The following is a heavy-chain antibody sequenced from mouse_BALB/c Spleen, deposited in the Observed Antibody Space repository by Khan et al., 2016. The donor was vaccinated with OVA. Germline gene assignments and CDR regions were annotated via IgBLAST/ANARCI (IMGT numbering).Heavy chain of an antibody. V-gene: IGHV3-2*02. CDR2: INYSGST. Sequence: EVQLQESGPGLMKPSQSLSLTCTVTGYSITSDYAWNWIRQFPGNKLEWMGSINYSGSTNYNPSLKSRISITRDTSKNQFFLQLNSVTTEDTATYYCARDGSRYNYAMDYWGQGTAVTVSS. J-gene: IGHJ4*01. CDR3: ARDGSRYNYAMDY. D-gene: IGHD2-3*01. CDR1: GYSITSDYA.